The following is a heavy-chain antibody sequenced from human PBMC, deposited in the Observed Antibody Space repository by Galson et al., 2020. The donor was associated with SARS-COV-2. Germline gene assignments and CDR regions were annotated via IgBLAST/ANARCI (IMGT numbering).Heavy chain of an antibody. V-gene: IGHV3-48*01. J-gene: IGHJ4*02. CDR2: ISDTSKTK. Sequence: GGSLRLSCAASGFPYSNLAMIWVRQAPGKGLEWISYISDTSKTKYYADSVEGRFTVSRDNANNSLYLHMNNLRVEDTAVYFCARGLHPYSGTPFDYWGQGTQVTVSS. CDR1: GFPYSNLA. CDR3: ARGLHPYSGTPFDY. D-gene: IGHD1-26*01.